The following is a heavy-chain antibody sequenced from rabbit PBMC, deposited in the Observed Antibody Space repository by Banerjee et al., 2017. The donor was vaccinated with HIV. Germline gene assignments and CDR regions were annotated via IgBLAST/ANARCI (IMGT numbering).Heavy chain of an antibody. CDR2: IDAGDSGFT. CDR1: GVSFSGSSY. D-gene: IGHD5-1*01. Sequence: QEQLEESGGDLVKPGASLTLTCIASGVSFSGSSYMCWVRQAPGKGLEWIACIDAGDSGFTYFASWAKGRFTISKTSSTTVTLQMTTLTAADTASYFCVIQFHLWGQGTLVTVS. CDR3: VIQFHL. V-gene: IGHV1S45*01. J-gene: IGHJ6*01.